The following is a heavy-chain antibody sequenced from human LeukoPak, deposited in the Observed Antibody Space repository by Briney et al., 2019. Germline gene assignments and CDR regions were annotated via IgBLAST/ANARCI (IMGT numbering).Heavy chain of an antibody. CDR3: AKSRGESRGASNY. CDR1: GFTFSSYA. Sequence: GGSLRLSCAASGFTFSSYAMSWVRQAPGKGLEWVSAISGSGGSTYYADSVKGRFTISRDSSKNTLYLQMNSLRAEDTAVYYCAKSRGESRGASNYWGQGTLVTVSS. V-gene: IGHV3-23*01. CDR2: ISGSGGST. D-gene: IGHD1-26*01. J-gene: IGHJ4*02.